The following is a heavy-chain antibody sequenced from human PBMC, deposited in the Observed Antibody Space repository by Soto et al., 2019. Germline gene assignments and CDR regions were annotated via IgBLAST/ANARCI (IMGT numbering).Heavy chain of an antibody. V-gene: IGHV3-23*01. CDR2: VSGGSGVT. CDR3: TRLNGYGDF. J-gene: IGHJ4*02. Sequence: EMQLLESGGGLVQPGGSLRLSCVVSGFSLSTYGVTWVRQAPGKGLEWVCGVSGGSGVTHYTDSVKGRFTISGDDSKYTVYLHMHSLRGEDTAVYYCTRLNGYGDFWGQGTLVTVSS. D-gene: IGHD5-12*01. CDR1: GFSLSTYG.